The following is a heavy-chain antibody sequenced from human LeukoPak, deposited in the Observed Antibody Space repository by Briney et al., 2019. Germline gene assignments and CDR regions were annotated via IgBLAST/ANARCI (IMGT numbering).Heavy chain of an antibody. CDR1: GGSFSGYY. D-gene: IGHD3-22*01. V-gene: IGHV4-34*01. J-gene: IGHJ4*02. Sequence: SETLSLTCAVYGGSFSGYYWSWIRQPPGKGLEWIGEINHSGSTNYNPSLKSRVTTSVDTSKNQFSLKLSSVTAADTAVYYCARGYDSSGYYLGLNFDYWGQGTLVTVSS. CDR3: ARGYDSSGYYLGLNFDY. CDR2: INHSGST.